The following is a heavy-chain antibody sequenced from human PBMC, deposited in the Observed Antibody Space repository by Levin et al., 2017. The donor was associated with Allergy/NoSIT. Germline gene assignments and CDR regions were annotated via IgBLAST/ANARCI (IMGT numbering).Heavy chain of an antibody. CDR2: ISPDGGNK. CDR1: GFTFSSCG. D-gene: IGHD2/OR15-2a*01. J-gene: IGHJ4*02. V-gene: IGHV3-30*18. CDR3: AKAPYTTYDRIDN. Sequence: GGSLRLSCAASGFTFSSCGMHWVRQAPGKGLDWVAVISPDGGNKHYAESVEGRFTISRDSSKNTVYLQMNSLRTEDTAVYYCAKAPYTTYDRIDNWGQGTLVTVSS.